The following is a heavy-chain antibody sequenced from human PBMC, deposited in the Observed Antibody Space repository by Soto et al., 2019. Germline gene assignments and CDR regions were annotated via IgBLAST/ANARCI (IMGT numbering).Heavy chain of an antibody. Sequence: ASVKVSCKASGYTFTSYGISWVRQAPGQGLEWMGWISAYNGNTNYAQKLQGRVTMTTDTSTSTAYMELRSLRSDDTAVYYCARELEWYYYIWGNSPDSCGQGTLVTVSS. CDR1: GYTFTSYG. V-gene: IGHV1-18*01. J-gene: IGHJ4*02. CDR2: ISAYNGNT. D-gene: IGHD3-16*01. CDR3: ARELEWYYYIWGNSPDS.